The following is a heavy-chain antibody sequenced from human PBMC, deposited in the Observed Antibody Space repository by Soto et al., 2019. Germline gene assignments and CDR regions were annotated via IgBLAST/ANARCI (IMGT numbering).Heavy chain of an antibody. D-gene: IGHD6-13*01. V-gene: IGHV3-33*01. Sequence: QVQLVESGGGVVQPGRSLRLSCAASGFTFSSYDMHWVRQAPGKGLEWVAVIWYDGSNKYYADSVKGRFTISRDNSKNTLYLQMNSLRAEDTAVYYCARETDSSSWYLSMHYWCQGTLVTVSS. CDR1: GFTFSSYD. J-gene: IGHJ4*02. CDR2: IWYDGSNK. CDR3: ARETDSSSWYLSMHY.